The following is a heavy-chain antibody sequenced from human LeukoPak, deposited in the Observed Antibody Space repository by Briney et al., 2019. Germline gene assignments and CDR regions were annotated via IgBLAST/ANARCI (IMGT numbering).Heavy chain of an antibody. CDR2: IKQDGSEK. D-gene: IGHD2-21*01. CDR1: GFTFSSYW. V-gene: IGHV3-7*01. Sequence: PGGCLRLSCAASGFTFSSYWMSWVRQAPGKGLEWVANIKQDGSEKYYVDSVKGRFTISRDNAKNSLYLQMNSLRAEDTAVYYCARDQTYCGGDCYGYWGQGTLVTVSS. J-gene: IGHJ4*02. CDR3: ARDQTYCGGDCYGY.